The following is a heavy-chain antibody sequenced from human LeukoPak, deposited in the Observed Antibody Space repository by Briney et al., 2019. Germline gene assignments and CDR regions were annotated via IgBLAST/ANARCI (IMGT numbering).Heavy chain of an antibody. V-gene: IGHV4-4*09. CDR2: IYTSGST. J-gene: IGHJ4*02. D-gene: IGHD1-26*01. CDR1: GGSISSYY. CDR3: ARHSRSIVGATPTDY. Sequence: PSETLSLTCTVSGGSISSYYWSWIRQPPGKGLDWIGYIYTSGSTNYKPSLKSRVTISVDTSKTQFSLKLSSVTAADTAVYYCARHSRSIVGATPTDYWGQGTLVTVSS.